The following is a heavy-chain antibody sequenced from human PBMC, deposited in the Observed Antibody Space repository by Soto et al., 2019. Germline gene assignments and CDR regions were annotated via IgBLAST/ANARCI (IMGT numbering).Heavy chain of an antibody. Sequence: SVKVSADASIGTFSSNTLVFILQAPGQGLEWMGGIIPIFGTANYAQKFQGRVTITADKSTSTAYMELSSLRSEDTAVYYCARGQIYITGTTRAFDIWGQGPMVTVSS. CDR1: IGTFSSNT. CDR2: IIPIFGTA. V-gene: IGHV1-69*06. J-gene: IGHJ3*02. D-gene: IGHD1-20*01. CDR3: ARGQIYITGTTRAFDI.